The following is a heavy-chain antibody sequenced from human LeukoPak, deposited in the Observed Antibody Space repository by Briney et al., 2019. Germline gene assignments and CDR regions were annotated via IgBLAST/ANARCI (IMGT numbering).Heavy chain of an antibody. J-gene: IGHJ4*02. CDR1: GFTFSSYG. CDR3: AKPRAAAGLYY. Sequence: GGSLRLSCAASGFTFSSYGMRWVRQAPGKGLEWVAVIWYDGSNKYYADSVKGRFTISRDNSKNTLYLQMNSLRAEDTAVYYCAKPRAAAGLYYWGQGTLVTVSS. CDR2: IWYDGSNK. V-gene: IGHV3-33*06. D-gene: IGHD6-13*01.